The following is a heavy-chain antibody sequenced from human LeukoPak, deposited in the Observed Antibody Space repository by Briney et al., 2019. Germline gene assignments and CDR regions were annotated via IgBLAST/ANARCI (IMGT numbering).Heavy chain of an antibody. D-gene: IGHD3-10*01. CDR3: AREFMVRGVYYFDY. Sequence: ASVKVSCKASGYTFTSYDINWVRQATGQGLEWMGGIIPIFGTANYAQKFQGRVTITADESTSTAYMELSSLRSEDTAVYYCAREFMVRGVYYFDYWGQGTLVTVSS. CDR1: GYTFTSYD. V-gene: IGHV1-69*13. CDR2: IIPIFGTA. J-gene: IGHJ4*02.